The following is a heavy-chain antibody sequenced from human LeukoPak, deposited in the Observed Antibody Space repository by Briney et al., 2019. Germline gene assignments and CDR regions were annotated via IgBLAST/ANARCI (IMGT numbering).Heavy chain of an antibody. D-gene: IGHD3-10*01. CDR3: ARDFAYYGSGGVIDY. V-gene: IGHV3-21*01. CDR2: ISSSSSYI. J-gene: IGHJ4*02. CDR1: GFTFSSYS. Sequence: GGSLRLSCAASGFTFSSYSMNWVRQAPGKGLEWVSSISSSSSYIYYADSVKGRFTISRDNAKNSLYLQMNSLRAEDTAVYYCARDFAYYGSGGVIDYWGQGTLVTVSS.